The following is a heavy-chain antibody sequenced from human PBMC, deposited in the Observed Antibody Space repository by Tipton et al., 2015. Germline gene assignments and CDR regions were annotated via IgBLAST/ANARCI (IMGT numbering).Heavy chain of an antibody. V-gene: IGHV4-39*01. J-gene: IGHJ4*02. CDR3: SAEITSTSWN. CDR1: GGSISNNNYH. CDR2: IFYSGTT. Sequence: TLSLTCIVSGGSISNNNYHWAWIRQPPGKGLEWIASIFYSGTTYYRPSLESRATISEDTPKNQFSLRLNSVTAADTAVYYCSAEITSTSWNWGQGTLVTVSS. D-gene: IGHD2-2*01.